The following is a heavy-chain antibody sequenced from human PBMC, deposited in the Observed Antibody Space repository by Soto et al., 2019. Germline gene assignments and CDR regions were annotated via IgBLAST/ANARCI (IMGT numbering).Heavy chain of an antibody. CDR3: ARDQRRPHYGMDV. J-gene: IGHJ6*02. V-gene: IGHV4-31*03. CDR1: GGSISNGYYY. CDR2: IYHSGRT. Sequence: PSETLSLTCTVSGGSISNGYYYWSWVRQNPGKGLEWIGHIYHSGRTYYNPSLKSRVTISVDTSKNQFSLNLSSVTAADTAVYYCARDQRRPHYGMDVWGQGTTVTVSS.